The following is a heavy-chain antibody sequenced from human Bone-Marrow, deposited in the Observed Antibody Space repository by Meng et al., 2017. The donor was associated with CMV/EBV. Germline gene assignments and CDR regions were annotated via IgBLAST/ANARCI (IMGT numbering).Heavy chain of an antibody. Sequence: SETLSLTCTVSGGSISSSSYYWGWIRQPPGKGLEWIGEINHSGSTNYNPSLKSRVTISLDTSKNRFSLNLNSVTAADTAVYYCARAPKYYYYAMDVWGQGTTVTVSS. V-gene: IGHV4-39*07. CDR1: GGSISSSSYY. J-gene: IGHJ6*02. CDR2: INHSGST. CDR3: ARAPKYYYYAMDV.